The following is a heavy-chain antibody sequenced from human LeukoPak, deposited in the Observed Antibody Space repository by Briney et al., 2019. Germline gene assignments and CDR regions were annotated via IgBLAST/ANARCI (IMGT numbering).Heavy chain of an antibody. V-gene: IGHV4-61*02. CDR1: GGSISSGSYY. CDR2: IYTSGST. D-gene: IGHD3-22*01. Sequence: KNSETLSLTCTVSGGSISSGSYYWSWIRQPAGKGLEWIGGIYTSGSTNYNPSLKSRVTISVDTSKNQFSLKLSSVTAADTAVYYCARDPNSSGYYGIDYWGQGTLVAVSS. CDR3: ARDPNSSGYYGIDY. J-gene: IGHJ4*02.